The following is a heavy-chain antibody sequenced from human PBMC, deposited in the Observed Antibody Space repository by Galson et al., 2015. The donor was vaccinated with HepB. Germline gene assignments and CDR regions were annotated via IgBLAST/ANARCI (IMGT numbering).Heavy chain of an antibody. J-gene: IGHJ4*02. Sequence: SLRLSCAASGFTFSSYGMHWVRQAPGKGLEWVAVIWYDGSNKYYADSVKGRFTISRDNSKNTLYLQMNSLRAEDTAVYYCARDNYDYGFPHFDYWGQGTLVTVSS. CDR1: GFTFSSYG. CDR2: IWYDGSNK. CDR3: ARDNYDYGFPHFDY. D-gene: IGHD4-17*01. V-gene: IGHV3-33*01.